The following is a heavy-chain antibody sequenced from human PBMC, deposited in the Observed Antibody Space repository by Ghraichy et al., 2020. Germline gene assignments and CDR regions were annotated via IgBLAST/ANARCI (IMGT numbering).Heavy chain of an antibody. Sequence: GGSLRLSCAASGFPLSSYGMHWVRQAPGKGLEWVAVIWYDESHKYYADSVKGRFTISRDNSKNTLYLQMNSLRAEDTAVYYCARRSSGYGMGVWGQGTTVSVS. CDR3: ARRSSGYGMGV. CDR2: IWYDESHK. CDR1: GFPLSSYG. V-gene: IGHV3-33*01. D-gene: IGHD3-10*01. J-gene: IGHJ6*02.